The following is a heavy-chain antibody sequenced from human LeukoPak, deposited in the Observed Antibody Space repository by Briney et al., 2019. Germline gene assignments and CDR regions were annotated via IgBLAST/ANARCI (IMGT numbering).Heavy chain of an antibody. CDR3: ARHIQIAFRVFRLGWIDP. V-gene: IGHV4-39*01. CDR1: GASISSSSFY. D-gene: IGHD3-3*02. J-gene: IGHJ5*02. CDR2: IYYNGRT. Sequence: PSETLSLTCTVSGASISSSSFYWGWIRQPPGKGLEWIANIYYNGRTYYNPSLKSRVTISEDTSNNQISLKLSSVTAADTAVYYCARHIQIAFRVFRLGWIDPWGQGTLVTVSS.